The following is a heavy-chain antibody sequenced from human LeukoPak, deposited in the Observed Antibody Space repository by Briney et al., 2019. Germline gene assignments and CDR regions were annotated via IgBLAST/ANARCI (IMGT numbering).Heavy chain of an antibody. CDR2: ISSSSSTI. J-gene: IGHJ4*02. CDR1: GFTFSSYS. CDR3: ARAPAGDQYYDFWSGYYKAGYFDY. Sequence: GGSLRLSCAASGFTFSSYSMNWVRQAPGKGLEWVSYISSSSSTIYYADSVKGRFTISRDNAKNSLYLQMNSLRDEDTAVYYCARAPAGDQYYDFWSGYYKAGYFDYWGQGTLVTVSS. V-gene: IGHV3-48*02. D-gene: IGHD3-3*01.